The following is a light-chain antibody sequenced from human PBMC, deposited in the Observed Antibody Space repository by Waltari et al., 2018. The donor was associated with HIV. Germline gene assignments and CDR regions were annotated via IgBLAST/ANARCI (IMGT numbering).Light chain of an antibody. J-gene: IGLJ3*02. Sequence: SYELTQPPSVSVSPGQTARITCSGDALSKQYAYWYQQKSGQAPVLVIYEDSKRPSGIPERFSGSSSGKMATLTISGAQVEDEADYYCYSTDSSGNHRVFGGGTKLTVL. CDR3: YSTDSSGNHRV. CDR1: ALSKQY. CDR2: EDS. V-gene: IGLV3-10*01.